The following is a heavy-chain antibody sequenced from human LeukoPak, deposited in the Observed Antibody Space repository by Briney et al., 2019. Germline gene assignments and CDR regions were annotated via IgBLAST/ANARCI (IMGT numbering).Heavy chain of an antibody. J-gene: IGHJ6*02. CDR1: GFALRYYQ. Sequence: GGSLRLSCATSGFALRYYQMNWVRQAPGKGLEWVSYINVVNGAIYYADSVKGRFTISGDIATNSVYLQMNSLRAEDTALYYCVRDGNRGYDMDVWGQGTAVTVSS. V-gene: IGHV3-48*01. D-gene: IGHD3-10*01. CDR2: INVVNGAI. CDR3: VRDGNRGYDMDV.